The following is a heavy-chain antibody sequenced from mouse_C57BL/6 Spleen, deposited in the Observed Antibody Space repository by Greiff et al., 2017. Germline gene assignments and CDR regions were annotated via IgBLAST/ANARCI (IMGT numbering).Heavy chain of an antibody. V-gene: IGHV1-64*01. J-gene: IGHJ2*01. Sequence: VQLQQPGAELVKPGASVKLSCKASGYTFTSYWMHWVKQRPGQGLEWIGMIHPNSGSTNYNEKFKSKATLTVDKSSSTAYMQLSSLTSEDSAVYYCASPFTTVVATDDWGQGTTLTVSS. CDR1: GYTFTSYW. CDR2: IHPNSGST. CDR3: ASPFTTVVATDD. D-gene: IGHD1-1*01.